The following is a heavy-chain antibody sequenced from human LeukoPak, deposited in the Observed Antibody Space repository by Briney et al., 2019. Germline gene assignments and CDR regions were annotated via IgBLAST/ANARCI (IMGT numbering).Heavy chain of an antibody. CDR3: ARDLNGWVWFDP. CDR1: GDSISSNSAG. CDR2: TYYRSKWYN. Sequence: SQTLSLTCAISGDSISSNSAGWNWIRQSPSRGLEWLGRTYYRSKWYNDYAVSVKSRIIINPDTSKNHFSLQLNSVTPEDTAVYYCARDLNGWVWFDPWGQGTLVTVSS. J-gene: IGHJ5*02. D-gene: IGHD1-1*01. V-gene: IGHV6-1*01.